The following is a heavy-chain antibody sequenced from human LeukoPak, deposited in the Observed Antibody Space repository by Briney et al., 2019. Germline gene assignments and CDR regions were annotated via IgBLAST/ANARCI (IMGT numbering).Heavy chain of an antibody. CDR1: GFTFGDYA. CDR2: IRSKAYGGTT. D-gene: IGHD2-15*01. Sequence: TGGSLRLSCTASGFTFGDYAMSWVRQAPGKGLGWVGFIRSKAYGGTTEYAAYVKGRFTISRDDSKSIAYLQMNSLKTEDTAVYYCTRGSPYCSGGSCYSYYYYGMDVWGKGTTVTVSS. V-gene: IGHV3-49*04. J-gene: IGHJ6*04. CDR3: TRGSPYCSGGSCYSYYYYGMDV.